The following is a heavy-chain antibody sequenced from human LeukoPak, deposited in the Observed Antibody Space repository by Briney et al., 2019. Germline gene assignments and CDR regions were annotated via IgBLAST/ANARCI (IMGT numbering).Heavy chain of an antibody. Sequence: GGSLRLTCAASGFTFISYAMSWVRQAPGKGLEWVSAISGSGGSTYYADSVKGRFTISRDNSKNTLYLQMNSLRAEDTAVYYCAKGEIGNYYYYMDVWGKGTTVTVSS. CDR3: AKGEIGNYYYYMDV. V-gene: IGHV3-23*01. D-gene: IGHD1-1*01. J-gene: IGHJ6*03. CDR2: ISGSGGST. CDR1: GFTFISYA.